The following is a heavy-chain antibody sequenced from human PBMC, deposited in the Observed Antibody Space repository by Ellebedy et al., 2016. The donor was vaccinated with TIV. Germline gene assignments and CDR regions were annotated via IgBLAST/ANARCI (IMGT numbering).Heavy chain of an antibody. J-gene: IGHJ4*02. CDR2: IYYSGST. V-gene: IGHV4-38-2*01. Sequence: MPGGSLRLSCAASGFTFSDYVMAWVRQPPGKGLEWIGNIYYSGSTYHSPSLKSRVTISVDTSKNQFSLKLSSVTAADTAVYYCARTFSPHCSSGVCYMAYYFDYWGQGTLVTVSS. CDR1: GFTFSDYV. CDR3: ARTFSPHCSSGVCYMAYYFDY. D-gene: IGHD2-8*01.